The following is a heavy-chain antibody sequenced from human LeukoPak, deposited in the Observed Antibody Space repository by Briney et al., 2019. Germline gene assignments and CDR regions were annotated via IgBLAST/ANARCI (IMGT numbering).Heavy chain of an antibody. CDR1: GFTVSSNY. D-gene: IGHD3-10*01. Sequence: GGSLRLSCAASGFTVSSNYMSWVRQAPGKGLEWVSVIYSGGATYYTDSVKGRFTISRDNSKNTLYLQMNSLRAEDTAVYYCARTRGAVPFDIWGQGTMVTVSS. CDR3: ARTRGAVPFDI. J-gene: IGHJ3*02. CDR2: IYSGGAT. V-gene: IGHV3-53*01.